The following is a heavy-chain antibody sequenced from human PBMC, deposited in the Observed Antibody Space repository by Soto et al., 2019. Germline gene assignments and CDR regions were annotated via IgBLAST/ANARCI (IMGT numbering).Heavy chain of an antibody. Sequence: GESLKISCKGSGHSFTDYWITWVRQMPGKGLECMGRIDASDSYTNYSPSFQGHVTISADKSISTAYLQWSSLKASDTAIYYCARHRIAATGPDYWGQGTLVTVSS. CDR1: GHSFTDYW. J-gene: IGHJ4*02. CDR2: IDASDSYT. CDR3: ARHRIAATGPDY. V-gene: IGHV5-10-1*01. D-gene: IGHD6-25*01.